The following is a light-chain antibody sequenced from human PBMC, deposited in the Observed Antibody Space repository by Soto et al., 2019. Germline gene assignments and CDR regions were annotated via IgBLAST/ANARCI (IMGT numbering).Light chain of an antibody. CDR1: QDIRNY. Sequence: IQLTQSPSSLSAYVGDSVTVTCRASQDIRNYLAWYQQKQGKAPKLLICDASTLYIGVPSRFSSSGSGTDFTLTISGVQPEDFAACYCQQLRSYPSTFGGGTKVEI. V-gene: IGKV1-9*01. J-gene: IGKJ4*01. CDR2: DAS. CDR3: QQLRSYPST.